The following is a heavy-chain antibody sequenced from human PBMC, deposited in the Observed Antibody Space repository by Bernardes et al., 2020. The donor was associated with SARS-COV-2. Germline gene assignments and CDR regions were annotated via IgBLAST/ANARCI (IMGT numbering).Heavy chain of an antibody. CDR1: GDSIRTSDYY. V-gene: IGHV4-39*02. J-gene: IGHJ3*02. D-gene: IGHD6-13*01. Sequence: SETLSLTCSVSGDSIRTSDYYWGWIRRPPGKGLEWIGSRYRDGSTYYDPSLKSRVTISADTSKNQFSLKLTSVTSTDTAVYYCAREAHSSSWNENAFDIWGQGTMVNVSS. CDR2: RYRDGST. CDR3: AREAHSSSWNENAFDI.